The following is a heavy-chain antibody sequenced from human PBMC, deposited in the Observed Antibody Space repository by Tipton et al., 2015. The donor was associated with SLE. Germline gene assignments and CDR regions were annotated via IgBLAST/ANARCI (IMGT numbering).Heavy chain of an antibody. Sequence: SLRLSCAASGFTFSNAWMSWVRQAPGKGLEWVGRIKSKTDGGTTDYAAPVKGRFTISRDDSKNTLYLQMNSLKTEDTAVYYCTTVPETYYYDTSGYYYFDYWGQGTLVTVSS. CDR1: GFTFSNAW. D-gene: IGHD3-22*01. V-gene: IGHV3-15*01. J-gene: IGHJ4*02. CDR2: IKSKTDGGTT. CDR3: TTVPETYYYDTSGYYYFDY.